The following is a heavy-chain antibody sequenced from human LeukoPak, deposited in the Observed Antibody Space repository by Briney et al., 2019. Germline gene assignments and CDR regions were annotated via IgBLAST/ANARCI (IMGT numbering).Heavy chain of an antibody. CDR2: IYDSGST. D-gene: IGHD4-17*01. Sequence: PSETLSLTCTVSGGSISSYYWSWIRQPPGKGLEWIGFIYDSGSTNYNPSLKSRVTISVDTSKNQFSLMLRSVTAADTAVYYCAREREGPYGYLDYWGQGILVTVSS. J-gene: IGHJ4*02. CDR3: AREREGPYGYLDY. CDR1: GGSISSYY. V-gene: IGHV4-59*12.